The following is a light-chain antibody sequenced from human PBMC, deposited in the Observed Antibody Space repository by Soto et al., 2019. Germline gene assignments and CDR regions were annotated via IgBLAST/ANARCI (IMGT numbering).Light chain of an antibody. V-gene: IGKV3-15*01. Sequence: EIVMTQSPATLSVSPGERATLSCRASQSVSHNLAWYQQKPGQAPRLLFYGATFRATGVPDRFSGSGSGTDVTLTISSQQSEDFAIYDGQQSSNWPYTFGQETKLEI. CDR1: QSVSHN. CDR2: GAT. J-gene: IGKJ2*01. CDR3: QQSSNWPYT.